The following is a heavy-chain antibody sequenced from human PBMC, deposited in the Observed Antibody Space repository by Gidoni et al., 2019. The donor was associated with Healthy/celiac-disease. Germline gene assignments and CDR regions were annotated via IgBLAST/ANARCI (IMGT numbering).Heavy chain of an antibody. D-gene: IGHD1-20*01. Sequence: EVQLVESGGGLVQPGGSLRLSCAASGFTFSSYAMSWVRQAPGKGLDWVSAIGGSGGGTYYADSVKGRFTISRDNSKNTLYLQMNSLRAEDTAVYYCAKDRRTGITTFDYWGQGILVTVSS. CDR3: AKDRRTGITTFDY. V-gene: IGHV3-23*04. J-gene: IGHJ4*02. CDR2: IGGSGGGT. CDR1: GFTFSSYA.